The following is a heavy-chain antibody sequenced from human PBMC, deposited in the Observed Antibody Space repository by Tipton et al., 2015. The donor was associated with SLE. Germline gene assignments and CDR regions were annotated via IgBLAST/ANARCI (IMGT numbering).Heavy chain of an antibody. CDR3: AGTLGYCTNAVCPGAFNI. CDR1: GGSTSRSGGY. CDR2: IRNGGET. D-gene: IGHD2-8*01. Sequence: GLVKPSDTLSLICSVSGGSTSRSGGYWGWVRQPPGKGLEWIGTIRNGGETFYNQSLQSRVTISVDTSKNQFSLRLTSVTAADTAVYYCAGTLGYCTNAVCPGAFNIWCQGKMVTVSS. J-gene: IGHJ3*02. V-gene: IGHV4-39*01.